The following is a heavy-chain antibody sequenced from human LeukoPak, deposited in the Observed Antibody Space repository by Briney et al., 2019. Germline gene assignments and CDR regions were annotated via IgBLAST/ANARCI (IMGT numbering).Heavy chain of an antibody. CDR2: VNLQGST. CDR1: GGSISNTNW. J-gene: IGHJ4*02. Sequence: SQTLSLTCGVSGGSISNTNWWTCFRQRPGKGLEWIGEVNLQGSTNYNPSLKSRVAISVDKSENHISLKLTSVTAADTAVYYCAREGGPYRPLDYSGQGTLVTVAS. CDR3: AREGGPYRPLDY. V-gene: IGHV4-4*02.